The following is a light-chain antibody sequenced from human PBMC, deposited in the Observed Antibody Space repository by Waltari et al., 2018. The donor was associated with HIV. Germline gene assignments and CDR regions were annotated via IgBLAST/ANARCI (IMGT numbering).Light chain of an antibody. CDR3: SSYTSTYV. CDR1: SSDVGGYNY. Sequence: QSARTQPASVSGSPGQSITISCTGTSSDVGGYNYVSWYQQHPGKAPKLMIYDVSNRPAGVSIRFSGSKSGNTASLTISGLQAEDEADYYCSSYTSTYVFGTGTKVTVL. J-gene: IGLJ1*01. V-gene: IGLV2-14*01. CDR2: DVS.